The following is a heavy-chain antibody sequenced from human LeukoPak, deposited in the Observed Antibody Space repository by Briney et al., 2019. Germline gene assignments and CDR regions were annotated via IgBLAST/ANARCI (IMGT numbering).Heavy chain of an antibody. CDR1: GFTFSRYS. CDR2: ISSSSSYT. J-gene: IGHJ4*02. D-gene: IGHD1-1*01. V-gene: IGHV3-21*01. CDR3: AREILDPDKTHEY. Sequence: GGSLRLSCAASGFTFSRYSMNWLRQAPGKGLEWVSCISSSSSYTYYLASVKGRFTISRDNAKNSLYLQMNSLRAADTAIDYCAREILDPDKTHEYWGKGTLVTVSS.